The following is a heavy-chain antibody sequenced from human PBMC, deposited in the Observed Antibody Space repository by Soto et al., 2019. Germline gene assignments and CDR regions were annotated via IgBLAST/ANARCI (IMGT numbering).Heavy chain of an antibody. D-gene: IGHD6-6*01. CDR1: GFTFDDYA. V-gene: IGHV3-9*01. CDR2: ISWNGGNI. CDR3: AKDIYSSSSGQDY. J-gene: IGHJ4*02. Sequence: GGSLRLSCAASGFTFDDYAMHWVRQAPGKGLEWVSGISWNGGNIGYADSVKGRFTISRDNAKNSLFLQMNSLRADDTALYFCAKDIYSSSSGQDYWGQGTPVTVSS.